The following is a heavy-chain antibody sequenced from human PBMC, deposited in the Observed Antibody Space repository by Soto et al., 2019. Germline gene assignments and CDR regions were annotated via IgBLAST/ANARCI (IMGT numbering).Heavy chain of an antibody. D-gene: IGHD4-4*01. Sequence: PGRSLRLSWAACRFTFSDYGMHWVGQSPGKGLEWVAGISHGATRKSYSDSVKGRFIISRDNSKKMLYLQLNSLRREDTAVYYCEKDWVGGSNRYQLDYWARGTLVTVSS. CDR1: RFTFSDYG. V-gene: IGHV3-30*18. J-gene: IGHJ4*02. CDR2: ISHGATRK. CDR3: EKDWVGGSNRYQLDY.